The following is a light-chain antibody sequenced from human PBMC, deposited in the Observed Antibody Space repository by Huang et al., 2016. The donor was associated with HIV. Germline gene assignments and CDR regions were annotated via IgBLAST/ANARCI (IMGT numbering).Light chain of an antibody. CDR3: QQYGDSPRT. CDR2: GAS. V-gene: IGKV3-20*01. J-gene: IGKJ1*01. Sequence: EIVLTQSPGTLSLSPGERATLSCRASRSVSSSYLGWYQQKPGQAPRLLIYGASNRATGIPDRFSGSGSGTDFTLTISRLEPEDFAVYYCQQYGDSPRTFGQGTKVEIK. CDR1: RSVSSSY.